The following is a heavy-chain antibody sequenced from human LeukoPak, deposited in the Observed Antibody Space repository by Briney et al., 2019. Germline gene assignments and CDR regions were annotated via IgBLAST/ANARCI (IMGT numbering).Heavy chain of an antibody. CDR2: IWYDGSNA. CDR3: ARDFPPGIRPYYFDY. V-gene: IGHV3-33*01. CDR1: GFTFSSNG. J-gene: IGHJ4*02. Sequence: PGGSLRLSCAASGFTFSSNGMHWVRQAPGKGLEWVAIIWYDGSNAYYADSVKGRFTISRDNSKNTLYLQMNSLRAEDTAVYYCARDFPPGIRPYYFDYWGQGTLVTVSS. D-gene: IGHD2-2*02.